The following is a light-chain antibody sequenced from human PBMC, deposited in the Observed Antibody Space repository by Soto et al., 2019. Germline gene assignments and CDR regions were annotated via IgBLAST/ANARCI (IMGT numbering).Light chain of an antibody. CDR2: AAS. J-gene: IGKJ2*01. CDR3: QQSYSTPPYT. V-gene: IGKV1-39*01. CDR1: QSISSY. Sequence: DIQMTQSPSSLSASVGDRVTITSRASQSISSYLNWYQQKPGKAPKLLIYAASSLQSGVPSRFSGSGSGTDFTLTISSLQPEDFATDYCQQSYSTPPYTFGQGTKLEIK.